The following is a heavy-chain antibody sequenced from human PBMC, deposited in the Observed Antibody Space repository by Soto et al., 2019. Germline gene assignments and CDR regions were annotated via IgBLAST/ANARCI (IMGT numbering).Heavy chain of an antibody. CDR1: GFTFSSYW. CDR3: ARDILPNTAMAYYFDY. J-gene: IGHJ4*02. V-gene: IGHV3-7*03. CDR2: IKQDGSEK. D-gene: IGHD5-18*01. Sequence: GGSLRLSCAASGFTFSSYWMSWVRQAPGKGLEWVANIKQDGSEKYYVDSVKGRFTISRDNAKNSLYLQMNSLRAEDTAVYYCARDILPNTAMAYYFDYWGQGTLVTVSS.